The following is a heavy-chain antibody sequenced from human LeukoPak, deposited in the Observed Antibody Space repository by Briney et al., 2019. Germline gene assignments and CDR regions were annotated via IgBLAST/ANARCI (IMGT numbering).Heavy chain of an antibody. D-gene: IGHD3-22*01. CDR2: IYYSGST. J-gene: IGHJ4*02. CDR3: ARAYDSSGYAIYY. Sequence: SETLSLTCTVSGGSTSSGDYYWSWIRQPPGKGLEWIGYIYYSGSTYYNPSLKSRVTISVDTSKNQFSLKLSSVTAADTAVYYCARAYDSSGYAIYYWGQGTLVTVSS. V-gene: IGHV4-30-4*01. CDR1: GGSTSSGDYY.